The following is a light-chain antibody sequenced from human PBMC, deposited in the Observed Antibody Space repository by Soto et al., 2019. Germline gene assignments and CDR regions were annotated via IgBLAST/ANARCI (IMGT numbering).Light chain of an antibody. CDR3: QQYGSSPL. CDR1: QSVSSSY. CDR2: GAS. J-gene: IGKJ3*01. Sequence: EIVLTQSPGTLSLSPGERATLSCRASQSVSSSYLAWYQQKPGQAPRLLIYGASSRGTGIPDRFSGSGSGTDFTLTISRLEPEGFAVYYCQQYGSSPLFGPGTKVDIK. V-gene: IGKV3-20*01.